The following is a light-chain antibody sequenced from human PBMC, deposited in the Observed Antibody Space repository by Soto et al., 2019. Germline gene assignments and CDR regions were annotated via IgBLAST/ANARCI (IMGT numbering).Light chain of an antibody. V-gene: IGKV1-5*03. CDR1: QTISSW. CDR2: KAS. Sequence: DIQMTQSPSPLSGSVGDRVTITCRASQTISSWLAWYQQKPGKAPKLLIYKASTLKSGVPSRFSGSGSGTEFTLTISSLQPDAFATDYCQHYNSYSEAFGQGTKVELK. J-gene: IGKJ1*01. CDR3: QHYNSYSEA.